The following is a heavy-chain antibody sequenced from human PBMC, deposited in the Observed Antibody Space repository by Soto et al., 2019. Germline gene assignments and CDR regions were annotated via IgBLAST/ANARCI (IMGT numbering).Heavy chain of an antibody. J-gene: IGHJ6*02. V-gene: IGHV1-2*02. CDR2: INPNSGDT. CDR1: GYTFTGFY. Sequence: QVQLVQSGAEVKKPGASVKVSCLTSGYTFTGFYMHWVRQAPGQGLEWMGWINPNSGDTNYAQKFQGRVTMARATSISAAYMDLSSLRADDTAVYYCARGEGSPRASYYIDLDVWGQGTSVTVSS. CDR3: ARGEGSPRASYYIDLDV.